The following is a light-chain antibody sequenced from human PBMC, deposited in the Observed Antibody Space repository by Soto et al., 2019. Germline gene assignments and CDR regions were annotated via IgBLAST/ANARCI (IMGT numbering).Light chain of an antibody. V-gene: IGKV3-20*01. CDR3: QKYGSSLT. J-gene: IGKJ4*01. Sequence: EIVLTQSPGTLSLSPGERATLTCRASQRLGYGSIAWYQQRPGQAPRLLIYGASTRATGIPNRFSVSGSGTDYTLTITRLEPEDFAIYYCQKYGSSLTFGRGTKVEIK. CDR2: GAS. CDR1: QRLGYGS.